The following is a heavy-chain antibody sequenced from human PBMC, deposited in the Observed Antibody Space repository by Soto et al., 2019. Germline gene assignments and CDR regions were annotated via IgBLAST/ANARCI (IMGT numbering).Heavy chain of an antibody. CDR3: ARDHYDILTGYYFPYYYYYMDV. CDR2: IWYDGSNK. CDR1: GFPFSSYG. V-gene: IGHV3-33*01. J-gene: IGHJ6*03. Sequence: GGSLGLACAASGFPFSSYGMHGVRQAPGKGLEWVAVIWYDGSNKYYADSVKGRFTISRDNSKNTLYLQMNSLRAEDTAVYYCARDHYDILTGYYFPYYYYYMDVWGKGTTVTVSS. D-gene: IGHD3-9*01.